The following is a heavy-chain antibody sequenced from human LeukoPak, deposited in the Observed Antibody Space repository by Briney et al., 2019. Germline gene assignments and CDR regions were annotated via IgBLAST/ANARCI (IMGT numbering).Heavy chain of an antibody. CDR3: ARDPHLRYFDSFYYYGMDV. D-gene: IGHD3-9*01. Sequence: GGSLRLSCAASGFIFSSYWMTWVRQAPGKGLEWVSSISSSSSYIYYADSVKGRFTISRDNAKNSLYLQMNSLRAEDTAVYYCARDPHLRYFDSFYYYGMDVWGQGTTVTVSS. V-gene: IGHV3-21*01. CDR1: GFIFSSYW. CDR2: ISSSSSYI. J-gene: IGHJ6*02.